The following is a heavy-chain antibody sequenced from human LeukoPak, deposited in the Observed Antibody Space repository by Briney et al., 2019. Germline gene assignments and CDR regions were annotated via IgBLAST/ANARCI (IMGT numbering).Heavy chain of an antibody. J-gene: IGHJ4*02. V-gene: IGHV1-46*01. CDR1: GYTFTSYY. Sequence: ASVKVSCKASGYTFTSYYMHWVRQAPGQGLEWMGIISPSGGSTSYAQKFQGRVTMTRDTSTSTVYMELSSLRSEDTAVYYCARARHPHSSGYYFNNWGQGTLVTVSS. D-gene: IGHD3-22*01. CDR3: ARARHPHSSGYYFNN. CDR2: ISPSGGST.